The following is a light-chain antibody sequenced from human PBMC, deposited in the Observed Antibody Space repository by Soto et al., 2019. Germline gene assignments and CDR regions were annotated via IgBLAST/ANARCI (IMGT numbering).Light chain of an antibody. V-gene: IGKV3-11*01. J-gene: IGKJ4*01. CDR1: QSVGSY. CDR2: DVS. Sequence: EIVLTQSLATLSLSPGERATLSCRASQSVGSYSAWYQQKPGQAPRLLIYDVSKRATGIPARFSGSGSGTDFTLTISSLEPEDFAVYYCQQRSDWPPTLTFGGGTKVDIK. CDR3: QQRSDWPPTLT.